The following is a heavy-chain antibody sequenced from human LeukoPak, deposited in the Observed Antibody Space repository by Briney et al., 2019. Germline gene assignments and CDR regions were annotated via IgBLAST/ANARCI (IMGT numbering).Heavy chain of an antibody. CDR3: AKDLLWQIDY. CDR1: GFTFSSYG. D-gene: IGHD2/OR15-2a*01. CDR2: IRYDGSNK. V-gene: IGHV3-30*02. Sequence: GGSLRLSCAASGFTFSSYGMHWVRQAPGKGLEWVAFIRYDGSNKYYADSVRGRFTISRDNSKNTLYLQMSSLRGEDTAVYYCAKDLLWQIDYWGQGTLVTVSS. J-gene: IGHJ4*02.